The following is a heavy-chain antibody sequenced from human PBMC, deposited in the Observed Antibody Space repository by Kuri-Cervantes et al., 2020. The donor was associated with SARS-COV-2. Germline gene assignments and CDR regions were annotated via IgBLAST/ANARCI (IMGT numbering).Heavy chain of an antibody. V-gene: IGHV4-34*01. CDR3: AGYGVYYYYYYMDV. D-gene: IGHD3-3*01. CDR1: GGSFSGYH. Sequence: GSLRLSCAVYGGSFSGYHWSWIRQPPGKGLEWIGEINHSGSTNYNPSLKSRVTISVDTSKNQFSLKLSSVTAADTAVYYCAGYGVYYYYYYMDVWGKGTTVTVSS. J-gene: IGHJ6*03. CDR2: INHSGST.